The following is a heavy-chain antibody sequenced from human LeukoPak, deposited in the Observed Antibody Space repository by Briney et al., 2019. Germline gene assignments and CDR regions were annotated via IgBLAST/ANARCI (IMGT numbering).Heavy chain of an antibody. CDR3: ARDNYYDSSGGDY. J-gene: IGHJ4*02. CDR1: GFTFSSYA. D-gene: IGHD3-22*01. CDR2: ISSSSSYI. V-gene: IGHV3-21*01. Sequence: PGGSLRLSCAASGFTFSSYAMSWVRQAPGKGLEWVSSISSSSSYIYYADSVKGRFTISRDNAKNSLYLQMNSLRAEDTAVYYCARDNYYDSSGGDYWGQGTLVTVSS.